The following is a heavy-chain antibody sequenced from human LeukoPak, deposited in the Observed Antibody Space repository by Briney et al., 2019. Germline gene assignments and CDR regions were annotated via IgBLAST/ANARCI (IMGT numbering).Heavy chain of an antibody. CDR3: ARRTYGDYNDWFDS. CDR2: IYPGDSDT. V-gene: IGHV5-51*01. D-gene: IGHD4-17*01. J-gene: IGHJ5*01. Sequence: GESLKISCKGFGYSFDTYWIAWVRQKPGKGLEWMGIIYPGDSDTRYRPSLQGQVTISADKSINIPYLQWTSLKASDTAMYYCARRTYGDYNDWFDSWGQGTLVTVSS. CDR1: GYSFDTYW.